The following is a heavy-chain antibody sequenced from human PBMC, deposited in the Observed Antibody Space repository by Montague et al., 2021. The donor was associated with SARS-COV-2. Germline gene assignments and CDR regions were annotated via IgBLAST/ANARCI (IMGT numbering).Heavy chain of an antibody. CDR3: AREYSNAYYYYYYMDV. V-gene: IGHV4-4*07. Sequence: SETLSLTCTVSGGSISSYYWSWIRRPAGKGLEWIGRIYTSGSTNYNPSLKSRVTISVDTSKNQFSLKLSSVTAADTAVYYCAREYSNAYYYYYYMDVWGKGTTVTVSS. D-gene: IGHD2-15*01. CDR1: GGSISSYY. CDR2: IYTSGST. J-gene: IGHJ6*03.